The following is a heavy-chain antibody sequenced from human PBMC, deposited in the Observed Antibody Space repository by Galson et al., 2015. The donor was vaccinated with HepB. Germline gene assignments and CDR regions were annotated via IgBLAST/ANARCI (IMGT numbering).Heavy chain of an antibody. J-gene: IGHJ4*02. CDR2: ISAYNGNT. V-gene: IGHV1-18*01. Sequence: SVKVSCKASGTTFTTSLISWVRQAPGQGLEWMGWISAYNGNTKYAQKFQGRVTMTTDTSTSTAYMEMRSLRSDDTAVYYCAREFDYDLVTGDSFPLDYWGQGTLVTVSS. CDR1: GTTFTTSL. D-gene: IGHD3-9*01. CDR3: AREFDYDLVTGDSFPLDY.